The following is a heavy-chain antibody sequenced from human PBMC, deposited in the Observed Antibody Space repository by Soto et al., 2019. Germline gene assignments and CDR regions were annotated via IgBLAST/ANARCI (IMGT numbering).Heavy chain of an antibody. CDR3: ARDGYSSSSGRLGVAFDI. Sequence: ASVKVSCKASGGTFSSYAISWVRQAPGQGLEWMGGIIPIFGTANYAQKFQGRVTITADESTSTAYMELSSLRSEDTAVYYCARDGYSSSSGRLGVAFDIWGQGTMVTVSS. J-gene: IGHJ3*02. D-gene: IGHD6-6*01. CDR2: IIPIFGTA. V-gene: IGHV1-69*13. CDR1: GGTFSSYA.